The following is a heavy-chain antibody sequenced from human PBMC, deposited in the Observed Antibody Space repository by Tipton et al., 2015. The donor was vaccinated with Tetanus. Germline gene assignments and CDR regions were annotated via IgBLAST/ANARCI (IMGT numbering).Heavy chain of an antibody. CDR1: GGSISSGGYF. CDR3: ASSQRWLPYYYAMDV. CDR2: IYYRGST. D-gene: IGHD3-22*01. V-gene: IGHV4-31*03. J-gene: IGHJ6*02. Sequence: TLSLTCTVSGGSISSGGYFWNGIRQRPGGGPEWIGYIYYRGSTYYNPSLKSRVSMSVDTSKNQFFLNLTSVTAADTAVYYCASSQRWLPYYYAMDVWGRGITVSVSS.